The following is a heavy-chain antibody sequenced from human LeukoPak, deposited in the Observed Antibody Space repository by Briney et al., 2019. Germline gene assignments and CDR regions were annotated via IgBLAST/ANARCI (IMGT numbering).Heavy chain of an antibody. CDR3: ARDKGGYSQVGDY. Sequence: GGSLRLSCAASGFTFSSYGMHGVRQAPGKGLDGLTVIWYDGSNKYYADSVKGRFTISRDNSKNTLYLQMNSLRAEDTAVYYCARDKGGYSQVGDYWGQGTLVTVSS. V-gene: IGHV3-33*01. CDR1: GFTFSSYG. CDR2: IWYDGSNK. D-gene: IGHD5-18*01. J-gene: IGHJ4*02.